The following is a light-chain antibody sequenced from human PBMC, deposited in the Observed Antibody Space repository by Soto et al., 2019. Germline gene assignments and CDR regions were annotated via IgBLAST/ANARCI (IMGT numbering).Light chain of an antibody. CDR3: AAWDDSRSAVV. V-gene: IGLV1-47*01. CDR1: SSNIGSNY. J-gene: IGLJ2*01. Sequence: QSVLTQPPSASGTPGQRVTISCSGSSSNIGSNYVHWYQQHPGTAPKLLIYRNNQRPSGVPDRFSGSKSGTSASLAISGLRSEDEAEYYCAAWDDSRSAVVFGGGTKLTVL. CDR2: RNN.